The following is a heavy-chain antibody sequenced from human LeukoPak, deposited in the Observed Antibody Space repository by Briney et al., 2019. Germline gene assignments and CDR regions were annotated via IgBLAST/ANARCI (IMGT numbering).Heavy chain of an antibody. CDR2: ISSTGDYI. J-gene: IGHJ3*02. CDR3: VSGNDPDSTWESYRLDAFDI. D-gene: IGHD3-16*02. CDR1: GYTFRHYG. Sequence: KSGGSLRLSCAASGYTFRHYGVNWVRQAPGKGLEWVSSISSTGDYIYYADSVKGRFTISRDNAKSSLYLQMNSLRAEDTAVYYCVSGNDPDSTWESYRLDAFDIWGQGTTVIVSS. V-gene: IGHV3-21*01.